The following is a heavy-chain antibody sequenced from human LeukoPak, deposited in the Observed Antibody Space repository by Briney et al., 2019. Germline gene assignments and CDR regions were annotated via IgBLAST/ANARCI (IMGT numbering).Heavy chain of an antibody. D-gene: IGHD6-19*01. V-gene: IGHV3-15*01. CDR3: TTDLSTVAGTFDF. CDR1: GFTFSNAW. J-gene: IGHJ5*01. Sequence: GGSLRLSCAASGFTFSNAWMNWVRQAPGKGPEWVGRVKSKSDGGTTDYAAPVKGRFTISRDDSENTLYLQLNSPKAEDTAVYYCTTDLSTVAGTFDFWGQGTLVTVSS. CDR2: VKSKSDGGTT.